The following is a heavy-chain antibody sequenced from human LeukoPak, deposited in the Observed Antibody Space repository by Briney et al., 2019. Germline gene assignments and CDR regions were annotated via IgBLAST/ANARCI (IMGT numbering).Heavy chain of an antibody. J-gene: IGHJ4*02. CDR2: IHYSGST. Sequence: KPSETLSLTCTVSGGSISSSAYYWGWIRQPPGQGLEWIASIHYSGSTHFNSSLKSRVIISVDTSKNQFSLKLDSVTAADTALYWCAIIRGGLVDYWGQGTLVTVSS. CDR1: GGSISSSAYY. V-gene: IGHV4-39*01. D-gene: IGHD4-23*01. CDR3: AIIRGGLVDY.